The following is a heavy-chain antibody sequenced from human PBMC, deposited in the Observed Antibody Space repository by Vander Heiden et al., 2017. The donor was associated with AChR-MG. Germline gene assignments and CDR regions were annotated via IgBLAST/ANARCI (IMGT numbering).Heavy chain of an antibody. V-gene: IGHV3-30-3*01. CDR2: RSSDGSNK. CDR1: PSSSSANA. CDR3: ARDLYSSPPSDAFDL. J-gene: IGHJ3*01. Sequence: QVQLVESGGGVVHPGRFLRLSCASSPSSSSANAMPWVRQAPGKGLEWVAVRSSDGSNKYFADSVKGRFTISRDNSKNTLYLQMNSLRAEDTAIYYCARDLYSSPPSDAFDLWGQGTMVTVSS. D-gene: IGHD6-19*01.